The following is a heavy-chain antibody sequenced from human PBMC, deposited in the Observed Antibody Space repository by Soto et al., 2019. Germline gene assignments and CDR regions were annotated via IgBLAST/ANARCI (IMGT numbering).Heavy chain of an antibody. CDR2: IYYSGST. CDR1: GGSISSSSYY. D-gene: IGHD3-9*01. J-gene: IGHJ1*01. CDR3: ASSLASPTYISGYFQH. V-gene: IGHV4-39*01. Sequence: QLQLQESGPGLVKPSETLSLTCTVSGGSISSSSYYWGWIRQPPGKGLEWIGSIYYSGSTYYNPSLKSRVTISVDTSKNQFSLKLSSVTAADTAVYYCASSLASPTYISGYFQHWGQGTLVTVSS.